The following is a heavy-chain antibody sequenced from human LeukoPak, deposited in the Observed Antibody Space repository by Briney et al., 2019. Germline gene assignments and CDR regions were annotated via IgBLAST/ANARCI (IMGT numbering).Heavy chain of an antibody. V-gene: IGHV4-34*01. Sequence: SETLSLTCAVYGGSFSGYYWSWIRQPPGKGLEWIGEINHSGSTNYNPSLKSRVTISVDTSKNQFSLKLSSVTAADTAVYYCARAIVVAPAAIDYWGQGTLVTVSS. D-gene: IGHD2-2*01. CDR3: ARAIVVAPAAIDY. J-gene: IGHJ4*02. CDR1: GGSFSGYY. CDR2: INHSGST.